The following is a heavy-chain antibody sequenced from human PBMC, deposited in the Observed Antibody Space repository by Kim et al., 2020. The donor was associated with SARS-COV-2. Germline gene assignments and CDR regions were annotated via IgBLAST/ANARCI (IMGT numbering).Heavy chain of an antibody. D-gene: IGHD2-21*02. CDR2: IYHSGST. V-gene: IGHV4-38-2*02. CDR1: GYSISSGYY. CDR3: HGGGRGGNSNTLDAFDI. Sequence: SETLSLTCTVSGYSISSGYYWGWIRQPPGKGLEWIGSIYHSGSTYYNPSLKSRVTISVDTSKNQFSLKLSSVTAADTAVYYCHGGGRGGNSNTLDAFDIWGQGTMVTVSS. J-gene: IGHJ3*02.